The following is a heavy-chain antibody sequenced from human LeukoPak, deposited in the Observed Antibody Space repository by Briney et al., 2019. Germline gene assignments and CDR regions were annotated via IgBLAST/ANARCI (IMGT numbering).Heavy chain of an antibody. V-gene: IGHV1-69*06. J-gene: IGHJ4*02. CDR3: ARVIFEDYYGSGSYYNLYFDY. CDR2: IIPIFGTP. D-gene: IGHD3-10*01. Sequence: ASVKVSCKASGGTFSSYAISWVRQAPGQGLEWMGGIIPIFGTPNYAQKFQGRATITADKSTSTAYLGLSSLRSEDTAVYYCARVIFEDYYGSGSYYNLYFDYWGQGTLVTVSS. CDR1: GGTFSSYA.